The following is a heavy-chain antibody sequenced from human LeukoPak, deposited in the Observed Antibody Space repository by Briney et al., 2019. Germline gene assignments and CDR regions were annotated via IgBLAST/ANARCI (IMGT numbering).Heavy chain of an antibody. CDR1: GGSISSSSYY. Sequence: SETLSLTCTVSGGSISSSSYYWGWIRQPPGKGLEWIGSIYYSGSTYYNPSLKSRVTISVDTSKNQFSLKLSSVTAADTAVYCCARHLPYYPQYYMDVWGKGTTVTVSS. CDR2: IYYSGST. CDR3: ARHLPYYPQYYMDV. V-gene: IGHV4-39*01. J-gene: IGHJ6*03. D-gene: IGHD2/OR15-2a*01.